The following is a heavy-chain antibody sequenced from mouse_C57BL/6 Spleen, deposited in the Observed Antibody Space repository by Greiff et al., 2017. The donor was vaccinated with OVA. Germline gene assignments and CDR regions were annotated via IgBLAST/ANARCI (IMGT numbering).Heavy chain of an antibody. Sequence: VQLQQPGAELVKPGASVKMSCKASGYTFTSYWITWVKQRPGQGLEWIGDIYPGSGSTNYNEKFKSKATLTVDTSSSTAYMQLSSLTSEDSAVYDCEGFYDGYQYYFDYWGQGTTLTVSS. CDR3: EGFYDGYQYYFDY. D-gene: IGHD2-3*01. CDR2: IYPGSGST. CDR1: GYTFTSYW. V-gene: IGHV1-55*01. J-gene: IGHJ2*01.